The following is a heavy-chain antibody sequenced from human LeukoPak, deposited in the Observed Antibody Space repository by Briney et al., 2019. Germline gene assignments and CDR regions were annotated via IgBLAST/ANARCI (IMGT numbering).Heavy chain of an antibody. Sequence: PGRSLRLSCAASGFTFSNHGIHWVRQAPGKGLEWVSAIWYDGSKRCYADSVKGRFTISRDDSKNTVYLQMNSLRADDTAVYYCARDPQHSMDVWGQGTTVTVS. CDR3: ARDPQHSMDV. J-gene: IGHJ6*02. V-gene: IGHV3-33*01. CDR1: GFTFSNHG. CDR2: IWYDGSKR. D-gene: IGHD5-18*01.